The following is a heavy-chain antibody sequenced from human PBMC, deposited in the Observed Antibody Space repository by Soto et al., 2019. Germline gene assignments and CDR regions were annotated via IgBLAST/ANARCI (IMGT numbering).Heavy chain of an antibody. CDR2: IIPIVGIP. CDR1: GGTFRNYP. Sequence: QVQLVQSGAEVKKPGSSVKVSCKASGGTFRNYPFSWVRQAPGQGLEWMGGIIPIVGIPNYAQKFQGRVTINADESTTTVHMELSSLRSEDTAVYYCARVLEFRDGYISHFDFWGQGTLVTVSS. CDR3: ARVLEFRDGYISHFDF. D-gene: IGHD1-1*01. V-gene: IGHV1-69*01. J-gene: IGHJ4*02.